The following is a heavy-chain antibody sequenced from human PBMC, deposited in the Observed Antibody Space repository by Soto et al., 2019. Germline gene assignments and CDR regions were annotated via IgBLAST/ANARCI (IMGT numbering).Heavy chain of an antibody. CDR2: IKSKSDGETT. V-gene: IGHV3-15*07. J-gene: IGHJ6*02. Sequence: EEQLVESGGGLVRPGGSLRLSCAASGFTFSNAWMHWVRQAPGKGLEWVGRIKSKSDGETTDYAAPVRGRFTISRDDSKDSLYLQMNSLQIDDTAVYCCTHAPGRRGYYGLDVWGQGTTVTVSS. D-gene: IGHD3-10*01. CDR1: GFTFSNAW. CDR3: THAPGRRGYYGLDV.